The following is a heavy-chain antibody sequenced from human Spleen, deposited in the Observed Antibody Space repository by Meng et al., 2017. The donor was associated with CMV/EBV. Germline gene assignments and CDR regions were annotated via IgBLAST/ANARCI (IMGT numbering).Heavy chain of an antibody. J-gene: IGHJ4*02. V-gene: IGHV3-11*01. CDR1: GFTFSDYY. CDR3: ARDLGDYDFWSGYYGRPLDY. D-gene: IGHD3-3*01. Sequence: GGSLRLSCAASGFTFSDYYMSWIRQDPGKGLEWVSYISSSGSTIYYADSVKGRFTISRDNAKNSLYLQMNSLRAEDTAVYYCARDLGDYDFWSGYYGRPLDYWGQGTLVTVSS. CDR2: ISSSGSTI.